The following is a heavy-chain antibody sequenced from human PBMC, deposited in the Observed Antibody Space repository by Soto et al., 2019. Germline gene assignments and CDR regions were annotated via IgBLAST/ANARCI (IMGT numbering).Heavy chain of an antibody. J-gene: IGHJ4*02. D-gene: IGHD1-7*01. CDR2: IYRAGST. V-gene: IGHV4-4*02. Sequence: SDTLSLTCAVSGGSFTSNNWWTRVRQPPGQGLEWIGEIYRAGSTNYNPSLKSRVTISLDKSEKQISLKVTSLTAADTAVYYCASRDPGTSVDYWGQGXLVTVYS. CDR3: ASRDPGTSVDY. CDR1: GGSFTSNNW.